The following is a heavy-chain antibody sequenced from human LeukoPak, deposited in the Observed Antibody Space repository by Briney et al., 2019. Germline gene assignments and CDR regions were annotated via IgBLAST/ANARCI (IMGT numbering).Heavy chain of an antibody. V-gene: IGHV3-15*01. CDR1: GFPFSNAW. Sequence: GGTLRLSCAASGFPFSNAWMSWVRQAPGKGLEWVGRIKSKTDGGKTDYAAPVQGRFSISRDDSENPLYLQMNGLNTEDPAVYYCSTVSPYYGSGTTSPDSWGQGTLVVVSS. CDR2: IKSKTDGGKT. D-gene: IGHD3-10*01. J-gene: IGHJ4*02. CDR3: STVSPYYGSGTTSPDS.